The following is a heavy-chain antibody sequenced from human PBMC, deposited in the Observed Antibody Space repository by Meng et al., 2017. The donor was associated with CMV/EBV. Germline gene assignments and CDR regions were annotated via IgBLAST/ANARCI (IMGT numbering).Heavy chain of an antibody. D-gene: IGHD6-19*01. V-gene: IGHV3-48*04. CDR2: ISSSSSTI. CDR3: ARETWQWLVGV. CDR1: GFTFSSYS. J-gene: IGHJ6*02. Sequence: GESLKISCAASGFTFSSYSMNWVRQAPGKGLEWVSYISSSSSTIYYADSVKGRFTISRDNAKNSLYLQMNSLRAEDTAVYYCARETWQWLVGVWGQGTTVTV.